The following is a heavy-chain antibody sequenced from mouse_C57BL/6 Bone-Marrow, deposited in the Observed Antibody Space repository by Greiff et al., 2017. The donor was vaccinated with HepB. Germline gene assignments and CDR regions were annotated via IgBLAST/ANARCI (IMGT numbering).Heavy chain of an antibody. CDR1: GFSLTSYG. D-gene: IGHD1-1*01. V-gene: IGHV2-2*01. CDR3: AGNKRITTVVATDYAMDY. CDR2: IWSGGST. J-gene: IGHJ4*01. Sequence: VQLQQSGPGLVQPSQSLSITCTVSGFSLTSYGVHWVRQSPGKGLEWLGVIWSGGSTDYNAAFISRLSISKDNSKSQVFFKMNSLQADDTAIYYCAGNKRITTVVATDYAMDYWGQGTSVTVSS.